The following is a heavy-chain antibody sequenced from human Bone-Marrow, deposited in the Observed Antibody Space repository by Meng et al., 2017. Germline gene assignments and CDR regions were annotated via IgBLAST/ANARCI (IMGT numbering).Heavy chain of an antibody. V-gene: IGHV4-34*01. CDR2: INHSGST. Sequence: VKLRYRGSALLKPLETLPLSVVVSGGSFSDYYWRWTRQPPGKGLEWIGEINHSGSTNYNPSLESRATISVDTSQNNLSLKLSSVTAADSAVYYCARGPTTMAHDFDYWGQGTLVTVSS. D-gene: IGHD4-11*01. CDR1: GGSFSDYY. CDR3: ARGPTTMAHDFDY. J-gene: IGHJ4*02.